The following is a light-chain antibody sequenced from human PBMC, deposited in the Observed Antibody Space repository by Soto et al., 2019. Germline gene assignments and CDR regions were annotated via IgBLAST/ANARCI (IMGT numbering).Light chain of an antibody. J-gene: IGKJ4*01. V-gene: IGKV1-39*01. Sequence: DIELTQSPSSLSASVGDRVTITCRASQSISTYLNWYQQKGGKAPKLLIRGASSLQSGVPLRFSATGSGTDFSLTIMSLQPEDFATYYCQQSYSTLLSFGGGTKVDIK. CDR2: GAS. CDR3: QQSYSTLLS. CDR1: QSISTY.